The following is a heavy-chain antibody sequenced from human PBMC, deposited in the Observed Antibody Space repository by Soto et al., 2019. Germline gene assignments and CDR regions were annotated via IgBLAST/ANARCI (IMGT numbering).Heavy chain of an antibody. V-gene: IGHV4-61*01. CDR1: GGSVSSDNYY. CDR3: ARESSRGLYGLDV. D-gene: IGHD3-10*01. J-gene: IGHJ6*02. Sequence: QVQLQESGPGLVKPSETLSLTCTVSGGSVSSDNYYWSWILQPPGKGLGLIGYIYFAGSTDYNPSLKSRVTISLYTSKNQFSLKLSSVTAADTSLYYCARESSRGLYGLDVWGQGITVTVSS. CDR2: IYFAGST.